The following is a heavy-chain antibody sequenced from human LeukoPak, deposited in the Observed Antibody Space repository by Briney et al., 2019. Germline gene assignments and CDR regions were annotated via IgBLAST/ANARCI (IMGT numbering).Heavy chain of an antibody. Sequence: GGSLSLSGVASGFTFSSHAMSWVPQAPGRGLEWDSTIGISSNGKSYADSVKGRSTISRDNSKNTLLMQMHSVRAEYSSIYYCANEIRPIDYWGQGTLVTVSS. CDR1: GFTFSSHA. CDR3: ANEIRPIDY. V-gene: IGHV3-23*05. CDR2: IGISSNGK. J-gene: IGHJ4*02.